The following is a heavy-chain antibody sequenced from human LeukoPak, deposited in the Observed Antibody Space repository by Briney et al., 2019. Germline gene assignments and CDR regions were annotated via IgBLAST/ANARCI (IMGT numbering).Heavy chain of an antibody. D-gene: IGHD5-18*01. J-gene: IGHJ5*02. CDR3: TRDRARIQRWVEFDL. CDR2: IYDDDRT. Sequence: GGSLRLSCTASGFTVRGTLMDWVRQAPGKGLEWVSVIYDDDRTVYTDSVKGRFTFSRDNSKNMVYLQMNSLRPEDSAVYFCTRDRARIQRWVEFDLWGPGTLVSVSS. CDR1: GFTVRGTL. V-gene: IGHV3-53*05.